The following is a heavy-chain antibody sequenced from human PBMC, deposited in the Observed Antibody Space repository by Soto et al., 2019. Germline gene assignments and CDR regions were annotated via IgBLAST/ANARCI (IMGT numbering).Heavy chain of an antibody. CDR3: AKCITALGPIDY. V-gene: IGHV4-4*02. Sequence: PGGSLRLSCAASGFTFSTYAMSWVRQTPGKGLEWIGEIYHSGSTNYNPSLKSRVTISVDKSKNQFSLKLSSVTAADTAVYYCAKCITALGPIDYWGQGTLVTVSS. D-gene: IGHD6-6*01. CDR1: GFTFSTYAM. J-gene: IGHJ4*02. CDR2: IYHSGST.